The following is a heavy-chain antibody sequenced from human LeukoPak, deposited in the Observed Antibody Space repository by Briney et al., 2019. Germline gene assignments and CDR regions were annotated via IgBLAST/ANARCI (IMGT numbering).Heavy chain of an antibody. CDR3: ARPITFGGVISY. V-gene: IGHV4-38-2*02. CDR1: GYSISSGYY. CDR2: IYHSGST. D-gene: IGHD3-16*01. Sequence: PSETLSLTCTVSGYSISSGYYWGWIRQPPGKGLEWIGSIYHSGSTYYNPSLKSRVTISVDTSKNQFSLKLSSVTAADTAVYYCARPITFGGVISYWGQGTLVTVSS. J-gene: IGHJ4*02.